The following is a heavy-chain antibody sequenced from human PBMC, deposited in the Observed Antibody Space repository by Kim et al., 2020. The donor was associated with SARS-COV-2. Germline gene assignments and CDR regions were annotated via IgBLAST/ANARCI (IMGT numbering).Heavy chain of an antibody. D-gene: IGHD1-7*01. CDR3: ARHIVLELRLGSTASYFDY. CDR2: IYYSGST. CDR1: GGSISSSSYY. J-gene: IGHJ4*02. V-gene: IGHV4-39*01. Sequence: SETLSLTCTVSGGSISSSSYYWGWIRQPPGKGLEWIGSIYYSGSTYYNPSLKSRVTISVDTSKNQFSLKLSSVTAADTAVYYCARHIVLELRLGSTASYFDYWGQGTLVTVSS.